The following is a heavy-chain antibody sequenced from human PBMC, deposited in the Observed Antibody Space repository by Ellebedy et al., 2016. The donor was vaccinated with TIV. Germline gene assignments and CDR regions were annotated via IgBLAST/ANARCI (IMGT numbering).Heavy chain of an antibody. CDR3: ARSTSSGSYLDY. Sequence: GESLKISCAASGFTFSSYSMNWVRQAPGKGLEWVSSISSSSSYIYYADSVKGRFTISRDNAKNSLYLQMNSLRAEDTDVYYCARSTSSGSYLDYWGQGTLVTVSS. V-gene: IGHV3-21*01. CDR2: ISSSSSYI. D-gene: IGHD1-26*01. CDR1: GFTFSSYS. J-gene: IGHJ4*02.